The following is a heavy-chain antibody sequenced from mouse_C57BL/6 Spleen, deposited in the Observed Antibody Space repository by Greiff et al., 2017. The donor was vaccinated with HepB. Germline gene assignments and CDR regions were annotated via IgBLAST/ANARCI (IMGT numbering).Heavy chain of an antibody. CDR3: ARNGNSYFDY. D-gene: IGHD2-1*01. CDR1: GYSFTGYY. Sequence: EVQLQQSGPELVKPGASVKISCKASGYSFTGYYMNWVKQSPEKSLEWIGEINPSTGGTTYNQKFKAKATLTVDKSSSTAYMQLKSLTSEDSAVYYCARNGNSYFDYWGQGTTLTVSS. J-gene: IGHJ2*01. V-gene: IGHV1-42*01. CDR2: INPSTGGT.